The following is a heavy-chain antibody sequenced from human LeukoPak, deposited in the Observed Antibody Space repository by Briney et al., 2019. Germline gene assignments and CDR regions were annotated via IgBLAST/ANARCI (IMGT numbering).Heavy chain of an antibody. Sequence: GGSLRLSCAASGFTFSSYSMNWVRQAPGKGLEWVPYISSSSSTIYYADSVKGRFTISRDNAKNSLYLQINSLRAEDTAVYYCARDGDSSSWSNYYYMDVWGKGTTVTVSS. V-gene: IGHV3-48*01. D-gene: IGHD6-13*01. J-gene: IGHJ6*03. CDR1: GFTFSSYS. CDR3: ARDGDSSSWSNYYYMDV. CDR2: ISSSSSTI.